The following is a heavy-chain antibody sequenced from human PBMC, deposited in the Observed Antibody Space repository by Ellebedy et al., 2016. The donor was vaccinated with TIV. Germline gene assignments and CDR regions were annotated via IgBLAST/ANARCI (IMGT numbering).Heavy chain of an antibody. CDR1: GYSFISYW. CDR3: ARLQTLTTPFDY. J-gene: IGHJ4*02. CDR2: IDPSDSYT. D-gene: IGHD4-11*01. Sequence: GESLKISXKGSGYSFISYWIGWVRQMPGKGLEWMGRIDPSDSYTNYSPSFQGHVTISADKSISTAYLQWSSLKASDTAMYYCARLQTLTTPFDYWGQGTLVTVSS. V-gene: IGHV5-10-1*01.